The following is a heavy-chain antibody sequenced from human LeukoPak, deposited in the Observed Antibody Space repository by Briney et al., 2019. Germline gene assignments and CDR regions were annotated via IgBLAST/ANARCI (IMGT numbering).Heavy chain of an antibody. D-gene: IGHD4-17*01. V-gene: IGHV3-48*02. Sequence: GGSLRLSCVASGCTFSSYSMNWVRQAPGKGLESVSYISSSSSTIYYADSVKGRFNISRDNAKNSLFLQMNSLRDEDTAVYYCARDPMVYGDYDAFDIWGQGTMVTVSS. CDR1: GCTFSSYS. CDR2: ISSSSSTI. CDR3: ARDPMVYGDYDAFDI. J-gene: IGHJ3*02.